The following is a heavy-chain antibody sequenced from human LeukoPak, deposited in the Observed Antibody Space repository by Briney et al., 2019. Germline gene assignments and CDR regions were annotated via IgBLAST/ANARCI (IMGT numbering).Heavy chain of an antibody. Sequence: SVKVSCKASGGTFSSYAISWVRQAPGQGLEWVGGVIPIFGTANYAQKFQGRVTMTRDTSTSTVYMELSSLRSEDTAVYYCARGSVVVPAAIEVVLEDWFDPWGQGTLVTVSS. D-gene: IGHD2-2*01. V-gene: IGHV1-69*05. CDR1: GGTFSSYA. J-gene: IGHJ5*02. CDR3: ARGSVVVPAAIEVVLEDWFDP. CDR2: VIPIFGTA.